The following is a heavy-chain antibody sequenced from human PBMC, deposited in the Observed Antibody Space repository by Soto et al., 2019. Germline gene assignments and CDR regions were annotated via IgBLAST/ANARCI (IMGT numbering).Heavy chain of an antibody. V-gene: IGHV4-4*01. Sequence: QVQLQESGPGLVKPSGTLSLTCVVSGGSISSNWWSWVRQPPGKGLEWIGEISHVGSTNNNPSLTGRDTISVVTSRNQSSLNLNPATAADRAVYCCARVADGMDVWGRGNTATVSS. J-gene: IGHJ6*02. CDR1: GGSISSNW. CDR3: ARVADGMDV. D-gene: IGHD6-19*01. CDR2: ISHVGST.